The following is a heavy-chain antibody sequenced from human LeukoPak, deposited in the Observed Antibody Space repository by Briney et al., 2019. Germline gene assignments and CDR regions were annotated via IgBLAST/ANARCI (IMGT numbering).Heavy chain of an antibody. CDR1: RYTFSSSD. Sequence: SVKVSCKASRYTFSSSDISWVRQAPGQGLEWVGGIIPIFGTANYAQKFQGRVTITADESTSTAYMELSSLRSEDTAVYYCARPLVGATIYYYYYGMDVWGQGTTVTVSS. CDR2: IIPIFGTA. D-gene: IGHD1-26*01. CDR3: ARPLVGATIYYYYYGMDV. V-gene: IGHV1-69*13. J-gene: IGHJ6*02.